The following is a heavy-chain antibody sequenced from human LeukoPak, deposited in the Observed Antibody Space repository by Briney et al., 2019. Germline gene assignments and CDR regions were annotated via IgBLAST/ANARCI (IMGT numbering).Heavy chain of an antibody. D-gene: IGHD1-26*01. CDR3: ARYSGSYPVNY. Sequence: SETLSLTCTVSGVSISSSNSYWGWIRQPPGKGLEWIGSIYYSGRTYYNPSLKSRVTISVDTSKNQFSLKLRSVTAAETAVYYCARYSGSYPVNYWGQGTLVTVSS. J-gene: IGHJ4*02. CDR1: GVSISSSNSY. V-gene: IGHV4-39*07. CDR2: IYYSGRT.